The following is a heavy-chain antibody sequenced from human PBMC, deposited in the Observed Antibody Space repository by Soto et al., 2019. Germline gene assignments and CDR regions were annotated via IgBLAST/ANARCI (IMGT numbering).Heavy chain of an antibody. CDR3: ARVGSRDAYNYVLDY. Sequence: GASVKVSCKASGGIHSSLTFRWVRQAPGQGLEWMGGILPLSGTPKYAQKFQGRLTITADEYRATTYMELSSLTSEDTAIYYCARVGSRDAYNYVLDYWGQGTLVTVSS. CDR2: ILPLSGTP. D-gene: IGHD1-1*01. CDR1: GGIHSSLT. J-gene: IGHJ4*02. V-gene: IGHV1-69*13.